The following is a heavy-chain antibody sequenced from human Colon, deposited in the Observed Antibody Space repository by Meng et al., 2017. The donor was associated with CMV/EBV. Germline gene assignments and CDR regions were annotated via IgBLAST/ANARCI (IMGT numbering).Heavy chain of an antibody. V-gene: IGHV1-69*02. CDR3: ARVMVEGDLIVPAAPGAFNL. J-gene: IGHJ3*01. CDR2: IIPYLDIT. Sequence: SVKVSCKASGDSFNSHTLTWVRQAPGQGLEWMGRIIPYLDITSYAQKFQDRVTITADKSTKTVYMELRSLTSEDTAVFYCARVMVEGDLIVPAAPGAFNLWGQGTMVTVSS. CDR1: GDSFNSHT. D-gene: IGHD2-2*01.